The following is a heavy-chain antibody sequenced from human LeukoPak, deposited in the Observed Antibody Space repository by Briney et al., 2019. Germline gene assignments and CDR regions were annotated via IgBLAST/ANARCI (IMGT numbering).Heavy chain of an antibody. D-gene: IGHD5-24*01. CDR2: IYYSGST. CDR1: GGSISNYY. Sequence: SETLSLTCTVSGGSISNYYWSWIRQPPGKGLEWIGDIYYSGSTNYNPSLKSRVTLSVDTSKNQFSLKLSSMTAADTAVYYCAREIRDGYSHDAFDIWGQGTMVTAAS. J-gene: IGHJ3*02. V-gene: IGHV4-59*01. CDR3: AREIRDGYSHDAFDI.